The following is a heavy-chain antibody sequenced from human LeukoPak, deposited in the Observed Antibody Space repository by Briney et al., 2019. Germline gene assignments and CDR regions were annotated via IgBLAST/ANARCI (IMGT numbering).Heavy chain of an antibody. CDR2: IRYDGSNK. V-gene: IGHV3-30*02. CDR3: AKDFNRVVVVPAAIGTPAY. J-gene: IGHJ4*02. D-gene: IGHD2-2*02. Sequence: GGSLRLSCAASGFTFSSYGMHWVRQAPGKGLEWVAFIRYDGSNKYYADSVKGRFTISRDNSKNTLYLQMNSLRAEDTAVYYCAKDFNRVVVVPAAIGTPAYWGQGTLVTVSS. CDR1: GFTFSSYG.